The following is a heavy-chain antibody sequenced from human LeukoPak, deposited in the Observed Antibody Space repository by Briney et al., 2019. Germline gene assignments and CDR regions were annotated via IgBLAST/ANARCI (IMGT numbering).Heavy chain of an antibody. D-gene: IGHD2-15*01. CDR3: AKEMVVAAALDY. V-gene: IGHV3-74*01. CDR2: INSDGSST. Sequence: GGSLRLSCAASGFTFSGHWMHWVRQAPGKGLVWVSRINSDGSSTTYADSVKGRLTTSRDNAKNTLYLQMNSLRTEDTALYYCAKEMVVAAALDYWGQGTRVTVSS. J-gene: IGHJ4*02. CDR1: GFTFSGHW.